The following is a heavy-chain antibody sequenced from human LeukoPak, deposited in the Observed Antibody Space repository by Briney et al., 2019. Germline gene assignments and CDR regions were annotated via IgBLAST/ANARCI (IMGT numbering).Heavy chain of an antibody. J-gene: IGHJ4*02. CDR3: VRLRRSNDRSGYYYYYDY. CDR1: GYTFSDFS. CDR2: ISVRSNYR. D-gene: IGHD3-22*01. V-gene: IGHV3-21*01. Sequence: GGSLRLSCAASGYTFSDFSVNWVRQAPGKGLEWVSSISVRSNYRYYADSVRGRFTISRDDARDSLFLQMNSLRAEDTAVYFCVRLRRSNDRSGYYYYYDYWGQGTLVTVSS.